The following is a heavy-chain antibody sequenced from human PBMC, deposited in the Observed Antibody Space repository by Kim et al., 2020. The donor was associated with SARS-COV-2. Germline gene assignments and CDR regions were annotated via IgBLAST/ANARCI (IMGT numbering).Heavy chain of an antibody. CDR1: GYILTTYA. V-gene: IGHV7-4-1*02. J-gene: IGHJ6*02. CDR3: TKVVGLAAAGLHGMDV. Sequence: ASVKVSCKASGYILTTYAIIWVRQAPGQGLEWMGWINTKTGNPEYAQGFTGRFAFSVDTSVNTAYLQISSLKAEDTAIYFCTKVVGLAAAGLHGMDVWGQGTTITVTS. D-gene: IGHD6-13*01. CDR2: INTKTGNP.